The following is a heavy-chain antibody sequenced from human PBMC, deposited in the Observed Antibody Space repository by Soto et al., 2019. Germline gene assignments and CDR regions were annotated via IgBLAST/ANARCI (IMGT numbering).Heavy chain of an antibody. V-gene: IGHV4-4*02. J-gene: IGHJ4*02. CDR3: ARDSLFLEGRTAFDY. CDR1: GGSISSSNW. D-gene: IGHD3-3*01. CDR2: IYHSGSN. Sequence: PSETLSLTCAVSGGSISSSNWWSWVRQPPGKGLEWIGEIYHSGSNNYNPSLKSRVTISVDKSKNQFSLRLSSVTAADTAVYYCARDSLFLEGRTAFDYWGQGTLVTVS.